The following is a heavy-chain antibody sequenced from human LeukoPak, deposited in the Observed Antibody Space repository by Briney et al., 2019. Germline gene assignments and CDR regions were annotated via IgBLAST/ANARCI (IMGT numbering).Heavy chain of an antibody. CDR2: INPNSGGT. D-gene: IGHD6-6*01. CDR3: ARGAYSSSAWFDP. Sequence: ASVKVSCKASGYTFTSYYMHWVRQAPGQGLEWMGWINPNSGGTNYAQKFQGRVTMTRDTSISTAYMELSRLRSDDTAVYYCARGAYSSSAWFDPWGHGTLVTVSS. V-gene: IGHV1-2*02. J-gene: IGHJ5*02. CDR1: GYTFTSYY.